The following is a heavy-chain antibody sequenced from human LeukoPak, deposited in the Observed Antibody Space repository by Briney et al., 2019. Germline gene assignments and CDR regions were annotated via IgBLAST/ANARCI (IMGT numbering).Heavy chain of an antibody. CDR2: IYYSGST. J-gene: IGHJ4*02. Sequence: SETLSLTCTVSGGSISSYYWSWIRQPPGKGLEWIGYIYYSGSTNYNPSLKSRVTISVDTSKNQCSLKLSSVTAADTAVYYCARGYCSSTSCLIGDYYFDYWGQGTLVTVS. V-gene: IGHV4-59*01. CDR3: ARGYCSSTSCLIGDYYFDY. D-gene: IGHD2-2*01. CDR1: GGSISSYY.